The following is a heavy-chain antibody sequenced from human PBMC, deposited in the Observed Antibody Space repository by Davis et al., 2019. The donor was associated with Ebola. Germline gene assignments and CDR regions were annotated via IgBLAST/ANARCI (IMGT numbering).Heavy chain of an antibody. CDR3: ARDDTGYSSNLGRFRDHPFDL. V-gene: IGHV1-46*01. J-gene: IGHJ3*01. CDR2: INPSDGNT. Sequence: AASVTVSCKASGYTFTSYYMHWVRQAPGQGLAWMGIINPSDGNTNYAQKFQGRATMTSDTSTTTVYMELSSLRSEDTAVYYCARDDTGYSSNLGRFRDHPFDLWGQGTMVTVSS. D-gene: IGHD4-11*01. CDR1: GYTFTSYY.